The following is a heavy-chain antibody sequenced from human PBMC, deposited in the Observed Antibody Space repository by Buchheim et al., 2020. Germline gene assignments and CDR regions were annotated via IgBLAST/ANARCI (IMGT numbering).Heavy chain of an antibody. CDR3: ARAQGYSSSSSVGY. CDR2: ISSSGNTM. CDR1: GFTFSDYY. V-gene: IGHV3-11*01. J-gene: IGHJ4*02. D-gene: IGHD6-6*01. Sequence: QVQLVESGGDLVNPGGSLTLYCAASGFTFSDYYMSWLRQAPGKGLEWISYISSSGNTMYYAASVKGRFTISRDNAKNSLYLQMSSLRAEDTAVYYCARAQGYSSSSSVGYWGQGTL.